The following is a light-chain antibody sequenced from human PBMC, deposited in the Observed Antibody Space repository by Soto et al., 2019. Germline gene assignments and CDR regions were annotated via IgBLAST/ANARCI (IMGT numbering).Light chain of an antibody. CDR1: QGISSY. CDR3: QQLNSYPLT. J-gene: IGKJ4*01. CDR2: AAS. V-gene: IGKV1-9*01. Sequence: IQLTQSPSSLSASVGDRVTITCRASQGISSYLAWYQQKPGKAPKLLIYAASTLQSGVPSRFSGNRSGTDFTLTISNLQPEDFATYYCQQLNSYPLTFGGGTKVEIK.